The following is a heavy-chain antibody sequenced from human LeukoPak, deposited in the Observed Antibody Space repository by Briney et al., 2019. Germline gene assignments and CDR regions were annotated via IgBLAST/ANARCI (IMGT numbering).Heavy chain of an antibody. CDR1: GGSFSGYY. D-gene: IGHD6-6*01. CDR3: ARGRRSRGAARLYYFDY. V-gene: IGHV4-34*01. J-gene: IGHJ4*02. CDR2: INHSGST. Sequence: SETLSLTCAVYGGSFSGYYWSWIRQPPGKGLEWIGEINHSGSTNYNPSLKSRVTISVDTSKNQFSLKLSSVTAADTAVYYCARGRRSRGAARLYYFDYWGQGTLVTVSS.